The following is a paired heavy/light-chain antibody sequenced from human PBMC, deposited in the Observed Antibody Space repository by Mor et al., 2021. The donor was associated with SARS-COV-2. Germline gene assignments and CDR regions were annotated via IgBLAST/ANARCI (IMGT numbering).Heavy chain of an antibody. CDR2: IYWNDDK. D-gene: IGHD2-15*01. V-gene: IGHV2-5*01. CDR3: AHLYCSGGGCYSGTFDI. J-gene: IGHJ3*02. Sequence: QITLKESGPTLVKPTQTLTLTCTFSGFSLSASGVGVGWVRQPPGKALEWLALIYWNDDKRYSPSLKSRLTITKDTSKNRVVLTMTNMDPVDTATYYCAHLYCSGGGCYSGTFDIWGQGTMVTVSS. CDR1: GFSLSASGVG.
Light chain of an antibody. J-gene: IGKJ4*01. CDR1: QTVLYSSNNKNY. Sequence: DIVMTQSPDSLAVSLGERATINCKSSQTVLYSSNNKNYLGWYQQKPGQPPKLLIYWASTRESGVPDRFSGSGSGTDFTLTISSLQAEDVAVYYCQQYYSTPFTFGGGTKVEIK. CDR3: QQYYSTPFT. CDR2: WAS. V-gene: IGKV4-1*01.